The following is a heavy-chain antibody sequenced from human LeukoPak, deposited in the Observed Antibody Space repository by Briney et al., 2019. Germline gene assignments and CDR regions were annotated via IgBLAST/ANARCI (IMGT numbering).Heavy chain of an antibody. V-gene: IGHV3-48*01. CDR2: ISSSSSTI. CDR3: AREGYSSGWSPGLPFDI. Sequence: GGSLRLSCAVSGFTFSSYSMNWVRQAPGKGLEWVSYISSSSSTIYYADSVKGRFTISRDNAKNSLYLQMNSLRAEDTAVYYCAREGYSSGWSPGLPFDIWGQGTMVTVSS. D-gene: IGHD6-19*01. J-gene: IGHJ3*02. CDR1: GFTFSSYS.